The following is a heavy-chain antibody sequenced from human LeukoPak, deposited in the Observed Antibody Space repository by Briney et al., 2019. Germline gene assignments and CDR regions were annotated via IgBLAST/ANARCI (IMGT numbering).Heavy chain of an antibody. CDR3: ARTHSSEAFDI. CDR1: GFTFDDYA. Sequence: GGSLRLSCAASGFTFDDYAMSWVRQAPGRGLEWVSGINWNGGSTGYADSVKGRFTISRDNAKNSLYLQMNSLRAEDTALYYCARTHSSEAFDIWGQGTMVTVSS. V-gene: IGHV3-20*04. J-gene: IGHJ3*02. D-gene: IGHD6-13*01. CDR2: INWNGGST.